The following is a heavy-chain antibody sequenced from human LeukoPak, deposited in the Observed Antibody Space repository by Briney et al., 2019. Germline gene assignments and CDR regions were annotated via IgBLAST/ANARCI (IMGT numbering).Heavy chain of an antibody. Sequence: GGSLRLSCSASGFTFIIYAMHWVRQAPGKGLEYVSAISSNGDSTHYADSVKGRFTISRDNSQNTLYLQMSSLRAEDTAIYYSVKVKEGSYYYYYGMDVWGQGTTVTVS. V-gene: IGHV3-64D*06. D-gene: IGHD1-26*01. J-gene: IGHJ6*02. CDR1: GFTFIIYA. CDR2: ISSNGDST. CDR3: VKVKEGSYYYYYGMDV.